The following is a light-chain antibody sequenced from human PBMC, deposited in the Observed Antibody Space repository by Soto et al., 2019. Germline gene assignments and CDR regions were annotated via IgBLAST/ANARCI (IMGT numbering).Light chain of an antibody. Sequence: EIVLTQSPGTLSLSPGERATLSCRASQSVSSKYLAWYQQKPGQAPRLLIYGTSSGTPSRATGIPDRFSGSGAGADFALTISGLEPEDFAVYYCPQYGDSPWTFGQGTKVEIK. CDR3: PQYGDSPWT. CDR2: GTSSGTP. V-gene: IGKV3-20*01. J-gene: IGKJ1*01. CDR1: QSVSSKY.